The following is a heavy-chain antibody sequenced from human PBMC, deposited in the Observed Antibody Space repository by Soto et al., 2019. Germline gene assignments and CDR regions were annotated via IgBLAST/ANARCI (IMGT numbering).Heavy chain of an antibody. Sequence: GESLKISCKGSGYSFTSYWIGWVRQMPGKGLEWMGIIYPGDSDTRYSPSFQGQVTISADKSISTAYLQWSSLKASDTAMYYCASHSAPTYIGAAKAGMDVWDQGTTGIVSS. D-gene: IGHD3-10*01. CDR2: IYPGDSDT. J-gene: IGHJ6*02. CDR3: ASHSAPTYIGAAKAGMDV. CDR1: GYSFTSYW. V-gene: IGHV5-51*01.